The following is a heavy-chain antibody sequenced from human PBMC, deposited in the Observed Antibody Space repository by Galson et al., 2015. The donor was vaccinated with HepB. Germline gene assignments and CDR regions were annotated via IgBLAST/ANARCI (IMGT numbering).Heavy chain of an antibody. CDR1: GFTFSSYA. Sequence: SLRLSCAASGFTFSSYAMHWVRQAPGKGLEWVAVISYDGSNKYYADSVKGRFTISRDNSKNTLYLQMNGLRAEDTAIYYCARDRVGGDYDFDYWGQGTLVTVSS. D-gene: IGHD2-21*02. V-gene: IGHV3-30-3*01. J-gene: IGHJ4*02. CDR2: ISYDGSNK. CDR3: ARDRVGGDYDFDY.